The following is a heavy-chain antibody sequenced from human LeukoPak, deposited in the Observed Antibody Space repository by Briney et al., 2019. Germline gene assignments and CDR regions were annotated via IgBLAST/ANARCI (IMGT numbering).Heavy chain of an antibody. J-gene: IGHJ5*02. Sequence: SVKLSCKASGGTFSSYAISWVRQAPGQRLEWMGRIIPILGIANYAQKFQGRVTITADKTTSTAYMELSSLRSEDTAVYYCATGEAYSWNDPSMFHPWGQGTLVTVSS. CDR2: IIPILGIA. CDR3: ATGEAYSWNDPSMFHP. D-gene: IGHD1-1*01. CDR1: GGTFSSYA. V-gene: IGHV1-69*04.